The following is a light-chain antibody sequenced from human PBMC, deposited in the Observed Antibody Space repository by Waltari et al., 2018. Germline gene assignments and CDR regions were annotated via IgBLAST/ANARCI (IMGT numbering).Light chain of an antibody. CDR1: SSDVGGYNY. J-gene: IGLJ1*01. V-gene: IGLV2-14*03. Sequence: QSALTQPASVSGSPGQSITISCTGTSSDVGGYNYVSWYQQHPGMAPKLMIFDVSNRPSGVSNRFSGSKSGNTASLTISGLQAEDEADYYCSSYTSSSTSHVFGTGTKVTVL. CDR3: SSYTSSSTSHV. CDR2: DVS.